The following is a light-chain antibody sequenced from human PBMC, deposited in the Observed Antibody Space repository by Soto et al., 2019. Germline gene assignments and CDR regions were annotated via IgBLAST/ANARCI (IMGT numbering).Light chain of an antibody. CDR2: LGF. Sequence: DIVMTQSPLSLPVTPGEPASISCRSSQSLLQSNGYNYVHWYLQKPGQSPQLLIYLGFNRASGVPDRFSGSGSGTDFTLRISRVEAEDVGVYYCMQALHAPSTFGQGTKVDSK. J-gene: IGKJ1*01. V-gene: IGKV2-28*01. CDR1: QSLLQSNGYNY. CDR3: MQALHAPST.